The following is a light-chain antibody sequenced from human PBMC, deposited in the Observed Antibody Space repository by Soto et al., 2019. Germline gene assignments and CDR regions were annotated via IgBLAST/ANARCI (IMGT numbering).Light chain of an antibody. CDR2: EVS. CDR3: SSFTDGNNLV. CDR1: SSDVGGFNY. Sequence: QSVLTQPASVSGSPGQSITISCTGTSSDVGGFNYVSWYQQYPGKAPKLIIYEVSNRPSGVSSRFSGSKSGNTASLIISGLQAEDEADYYCSSFTDGNNLVFGTGTKVTAL. J-gene: IGLJ1*01. V-gene: IGLV2-14*01.